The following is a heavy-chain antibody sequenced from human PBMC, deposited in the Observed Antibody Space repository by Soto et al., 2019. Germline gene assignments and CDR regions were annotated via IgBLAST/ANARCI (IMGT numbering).Heavy chain of an antibody. J-gene: IGHJ3*02. CDR1: GYTFTSYG. CDR2: INAGNGNT. V-gene: IGHV1-3*01. Sequence: ASVKVSCKASGYTFTSYGISWVRQAPGQGLEWMGWINAGNGNTKYSQKFQGRVTITRDTSASTAYMELSSLRSEDTAVYYCGGGASMVRGVILDVFNIGAQGKMVTVPS. CDR3: GGGASMVRGVILDVFNI. D-gene: IGHD3-10*01.